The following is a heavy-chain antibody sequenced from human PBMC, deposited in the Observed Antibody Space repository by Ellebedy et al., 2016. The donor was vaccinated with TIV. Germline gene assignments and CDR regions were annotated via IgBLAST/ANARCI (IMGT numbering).Heavy chain of an antibody. Sequence: MPSETLSLTCTVSGGSVSSGAYYWSWIRQPPGKGLEWIGYINYSGTTDYNPSLKSRITISVDMSKNQFSLKLNSVTAADTAVYFCARAARSDIYRTVVPQTRHSIENWGQGTSVSVSS. CDR3: ARAARSDIYRTVVPQTRHSIEN. J-gene: IGHJ4*02. CDR2: INYSGTT. D-gene: IGHD2-15*01. CDR1: GGSVSSGAYY. V-gene: IGHV4-61*08.